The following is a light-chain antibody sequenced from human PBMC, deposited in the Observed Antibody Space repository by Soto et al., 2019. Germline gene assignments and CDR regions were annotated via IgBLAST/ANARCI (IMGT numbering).Light chain of an antibody. V-gene: IGKV3-20*01. Sequence: EFVLSQSPGTLSLSPGERATLSCRASQTVRNNYLAWYQQKPGQAPRLLIYDASSRATGIPDRFSGGGSGTDFTLTISRLEPEEFAVYYCQQLNSYPLTVGGGTKVAIK. CDR1: QTVRNNY. CDR2: DAS. CDR3: QQLNSYPLT. J-gene: IGKJ4*01.